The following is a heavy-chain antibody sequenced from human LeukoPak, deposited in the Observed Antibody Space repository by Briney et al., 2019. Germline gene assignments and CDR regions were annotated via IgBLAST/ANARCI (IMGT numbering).Heavy chain of an antibody. CDR2: ISYSGST. D-gene: IGHD3-10*01. CDR1: GGSISNSIYY. V-gene: IGHV4-39*07. CDR3: ARDSGYGSGSSGMDV. Sequence: SETLSLTCSVSGGSISNSIYYWGWIRQPPGKGLEWIGSISYSGSTYYNPSLKSRVTISVDTSKNQFSLKLSSVTAADTAVYYCARDSGYGSGSSGMDVWGQGTTVTVSS. J-gene: IGHJ6*02.